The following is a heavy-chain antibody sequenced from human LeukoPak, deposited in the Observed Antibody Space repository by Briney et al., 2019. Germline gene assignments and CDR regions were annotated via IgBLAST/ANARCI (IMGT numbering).Heavy chain of an antibody. CDR1: GYTFTSYG. Sequence: ASVKVSCKASGYTFTSYGISWVRQAPGQGLEWMGWISAYNGNTNYAQKLQGRVTMTTDTSTSTAYMELRSLRSDDTAVYYCARDEGLRYFDWPGPGPWGQGTLVTVSS. D-gene: IGHD3-9*01. V-gene: IGHV1-18*01. J-gene: IGHJ5*02. CDR3: ARDEGLRYFDWPGPGP. CDR2: ISAYNGNT.